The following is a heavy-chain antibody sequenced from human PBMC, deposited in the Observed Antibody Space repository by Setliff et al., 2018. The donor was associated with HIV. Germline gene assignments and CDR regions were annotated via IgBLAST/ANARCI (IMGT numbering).Heavy chain of an antibody. V-gene: IGHV1-18*01. J-gene: IGHJ4*02. CDR3: ARDRLGHIDRPYFDY. Sequence: GASVKVSCKASGYTFTSYGISWVRQAPGQGLEWMGWISTYNDNTNYAQKLQGRVTMTTDTSTTTAYMDLSSLRSEDTAVYYCARDRLGHIDRPYFDYWGQGTLVTVSS. D-gene: IGHD2-21*01. CDR2: ISTYNDNT. CDR1: GYTFTSYG.